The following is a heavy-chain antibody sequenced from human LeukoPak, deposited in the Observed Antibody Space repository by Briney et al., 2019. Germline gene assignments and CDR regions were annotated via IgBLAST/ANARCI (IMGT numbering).Heavy chain of an antibody. D-gene: IGHD6-13*01. CDR1: GFTFSSYS. CDR3: AREKRVYSSSWALDY. Sequence: GGSLRLSCAASGFTFSSYSMGWVRQAPGKGLEWVSVIYSGGSTYYADSVKGRFTISRDNSKNTLYLQMNSLRAEDTAVYYCAREKRVYSSSWALDYWGQGTLVTVSS. V-gene: IGHV3-53*01. J-gene: IGHJ4*02. CDR2: IYSGGST.